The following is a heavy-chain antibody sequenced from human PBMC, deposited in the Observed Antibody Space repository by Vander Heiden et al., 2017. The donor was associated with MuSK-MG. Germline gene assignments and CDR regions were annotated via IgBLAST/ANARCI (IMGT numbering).Heavy chain of an antibody. D-gene: IGHD6-19*01. J-gene: IGHJ5*02. CDR3: ASVPGAGGWPPLHARVDP. CDR2: IIPIFGTA. Sequence: GQSGAEVKKPGSSVKVSCKASGGTFSSYAISWVRQAPGQGLEWMGGIIPIFGTANYAQKSHGRVTITADKSTSTAYMELSSLRSEDTAVYYCASVPGAGGWPPLHARVDPWGQGTLVTVSS. V-gene: IGHV1-69*06. CDR1: GGTFSSYA.